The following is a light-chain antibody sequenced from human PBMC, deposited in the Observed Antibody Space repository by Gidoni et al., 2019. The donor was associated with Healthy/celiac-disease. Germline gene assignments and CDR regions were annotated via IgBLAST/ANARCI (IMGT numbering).Light chain of an antibody. V-gene: IGKV3-15*01. Sequence: ELVMTQSPATLSVSPGERATLSCRASQSVSSNLAWYQQKPGQAPRLLIYGASTRATGIPARFSGSGSGTEFTLTISSLQSEDFAVYYCQQYNNSTLTFGGGTKVEIK. J-gene: IGKJ4*01. CDR3: QQYNNSTLT. CDR1: QSVSSN. CDR2: GAS.